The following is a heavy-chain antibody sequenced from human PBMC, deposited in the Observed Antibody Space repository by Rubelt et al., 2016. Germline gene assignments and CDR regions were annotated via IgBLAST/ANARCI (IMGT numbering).Heavy chain of an antibody. D-gene: IGHD3-22*01. J-gene: IGHJ4*02. CDR1: GGSISSSSYY. CDR3: ARTGYYDNSGYDY. V-gene: IGHV4-39*07. Sequence: GLVKPSETLSLTCTVSGGSISSSSYYWGWIRQPPGKGLEWIGSIYYSGSTYYNPSLKSRVTISVDTSKNQFSLKMSSVTAADTAVYYCARTGYYDNSGYDYWGQGTLVTVSS. CDR2: IYYSGST.